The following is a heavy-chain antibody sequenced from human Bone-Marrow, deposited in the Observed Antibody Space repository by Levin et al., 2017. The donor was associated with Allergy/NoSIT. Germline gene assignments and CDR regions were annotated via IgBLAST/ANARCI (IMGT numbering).Heavy chain of an antibody. D-gene: IGHD2-8*01. CDR1: GFTFSSYN. CDR3: AREAETNVWNWFDP. J-gene: IGHJ5*02. V-gene: IGHV3-21*01. Sequence: GGSLRLSCAASGFTFSSYNMNWLRRPPGKGLEWVASISLRNNYVYYGDSVKGRFTISRDNAKNSLFLQMNSLRVEDTAVYYCAREAETNVWNWFDPWGQGTLVTVSS. CDR2: ISLRNNYV.